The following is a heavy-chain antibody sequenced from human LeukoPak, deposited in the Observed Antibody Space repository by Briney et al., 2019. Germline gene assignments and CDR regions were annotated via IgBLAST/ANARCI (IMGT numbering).Heavy chain of an antibody. V-gene: IGHV1-2*02. CDR2: INPNSGGT. D-gene: IGHD2-8*01. CDR3: ASKAVYAIPDFYYYYGMDV. Sequence: ASVKVSCKASGYTFTGYYMHWVRQAPGQGLEWMGWINPNSGGTNYAQKFQGRVTMTRDASISTAYMELSRLRSDDTAVYYCASKAVYAIPDFYYYYGMDVWGQGTTVTASS. CDR1: GYTFTGYY. J-gene: IGHJ6*02.